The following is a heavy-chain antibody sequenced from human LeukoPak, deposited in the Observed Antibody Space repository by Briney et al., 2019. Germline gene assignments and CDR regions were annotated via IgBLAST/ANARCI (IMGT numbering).Heavy chain of an antibody. CDR2: ISGSDGST. CDR1: GFTFSSYA. J-gene: IGHJ4*02. Sequence: GGSLRLSCSASGFTFSSYAMSWVRQAPGKGLEWVSAISGSDGSTYYADSVKGRFTISRDNSKNTLYLQMNSLRAEDTAVYYCAKEVILGYCSSTSCPDYWGQGTLVTVSS. V-gene: IGHV3-23*01. D-gene: IGHD2-2*01. CDR3: AKEVILGYCSSTSCPDY.